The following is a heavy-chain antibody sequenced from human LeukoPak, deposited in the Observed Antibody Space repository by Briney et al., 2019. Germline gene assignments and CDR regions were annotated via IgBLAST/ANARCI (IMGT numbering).Heavy chain of an antibody. CDR2: ISYDGSNK. CDR1: GFTFSSYG. CDR3: AKVPYSGSYYPTGDDAFDI. V-gene: IGHV3-30*18. D-gene: IGHD1-26*01. Sequence: PGGSLRLSCAASGFTFSSYGMHWVRQAPGKGLEWVAVISYDGSNKYYADSVKGRFTISRDNSKNTLYLQMNSLRAEDTAVYYCAKVPYSGSYYPTGDDAFDIWGQGTMVTVSS. J-gene: IGHJ3*02.